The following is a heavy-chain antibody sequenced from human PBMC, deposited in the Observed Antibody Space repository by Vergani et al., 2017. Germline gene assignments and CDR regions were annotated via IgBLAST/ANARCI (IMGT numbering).Heavy chain of an antibody. CDR2: IYTSGST. V-gene: IGHV4-4*07. CDR1: GGSISSYY. J-gene: IGHJ4*02. D-gene: IGHD3-16*02. Sequence: QVQLQESGPGLVKPSETLSLTCTVSGGSISSYYWSWIRQPAGKGLEWIGRIYTSGSTNYNPSLKSRVTMSVATSKNQFSLKLSSVTAADTAVYYCAREGQYYDYIWGSYRLTTEPYYFDYWGQGTLVTVSS. CDR3: AREGQYYDYIWGSYRLTTEPYYFDY.